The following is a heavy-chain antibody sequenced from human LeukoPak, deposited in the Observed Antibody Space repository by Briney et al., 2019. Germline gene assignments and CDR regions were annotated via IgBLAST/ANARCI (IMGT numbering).Heavy chain of an antibody. CDR1: GFTFSSYG. Sequence: GGSLRLSCAASGFTFSSYGMHWVRQAPGKGLEWVAFIRYDGSNKYYADSVKGRFTISRDNSKNTLYLQMNSLRAEDTAVYYCATLRLLAATTKASDYWGQGTLVTVSS. J-gene: IGHJ4*02. CDR2: IRYDGSNK. V-gene: IGHV3-30*02. D-gene: IGHD2-15*01. CDR3: ATLRLLAATTKASDY.